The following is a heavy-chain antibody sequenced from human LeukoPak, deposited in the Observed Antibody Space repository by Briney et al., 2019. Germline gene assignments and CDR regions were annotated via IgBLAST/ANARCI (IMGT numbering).Heavy chain of an antibody. CDR2: INHSGST. V-gene: IGHV4-34*01. J-gene: IGHJ4*02. D-gene: IGHD5-18*01. CDR3: ARPTYSYGYRYLGN. Sequence: PSETLSLTCAVYGGSFSGYYWSWIRQPPGKGLEWIGEINHSGSTNYNPSLKSRVTISVDTSKNQFSLKLSSVTAADTAVYYCARPTYSYGYRYLGNWGQGTLVTVSS. CDR1: GGSFSGYY.